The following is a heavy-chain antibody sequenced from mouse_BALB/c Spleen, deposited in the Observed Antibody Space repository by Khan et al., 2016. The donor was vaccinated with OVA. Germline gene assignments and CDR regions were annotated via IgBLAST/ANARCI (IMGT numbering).Heavy chain of an antibody. V-gene: IGHV3-2*02. CDR1: GYSITSDYA. D-gene: IGHD1-1*01. Sequence: VQLQQSGPGLAKPSQSLSLTCTVTGYSITSDYAWNWIRQFPGNKLEWMGFISYSGNTKYNPSLKSRFSITQDTSKNQFFLQLNSVTTEDTATYYCARVYGGDFDYWGQGTSLTVSS. CDR2: ISYSGNT. CDR3: ARVYGGDFDY. J-gene: IGHJ2*02.